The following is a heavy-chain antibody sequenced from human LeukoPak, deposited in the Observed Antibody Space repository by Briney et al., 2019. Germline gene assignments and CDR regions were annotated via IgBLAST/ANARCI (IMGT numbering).Heavy chain of an antibody. CDR1: GGSITSYY. J-gene: IGHJ4*02. V-gene: IGHV4-59*12. Sequence: SETLSLTCTVSGGSITSYYWSWIRQPPGKGLEWIGHFYYTGSTNYNPSLKSRVTISVDTSKNQFSLKLSSVTAADTAVYYCARAPKATSFDYWGQGTLVTVSS. CDR3: ARAPKATSFDY. CDR2: FYYTGST.